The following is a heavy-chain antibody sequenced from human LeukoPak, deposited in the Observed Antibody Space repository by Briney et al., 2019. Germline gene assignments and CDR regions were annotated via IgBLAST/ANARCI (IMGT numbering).Heavy chain of an antibody. CDR3: AKGTYYDVLEVNYFDY. J-gene: IGHJ4*02. V-gene: IGHV3-33*06. CDR1: GFTFSSYV. D-gene: IGHD3/OR15-3a*01. Sequence: PGGSLRLSCAASGFTFSSYVMHWVRQAPGKGLEWVAVIWYDGSKKYYADSVKGRFIISRDNSKNTLFLLMNSLRAEDTAVYYCAKGTYYDVLEVNYFDYWGQGTLVTVSS. CDR2: IWYDGSKK.